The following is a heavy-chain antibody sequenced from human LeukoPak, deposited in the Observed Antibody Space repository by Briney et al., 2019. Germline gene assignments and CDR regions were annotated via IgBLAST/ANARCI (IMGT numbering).Heavy chain of an antibody. V-gene: IGHV4-39*07. CDR1: GGSISISSYY. CDR3: ARDRYYYDSSGYYYGWFDP. J-gene: IGHJ5*02. D-gene: IGHD3-22*01. CDR2: LYTSGSI. Sequence: SETLSLTCSVSGGSISISSYYWGWIRQPPGKGLEWIGRLYTSGSINYNPSLKSRVTMSADTSKNLFSLKLSSVTAADTAVYYCARDRYYYDSSGYYYGWFDPWGQGTLVTVSS.